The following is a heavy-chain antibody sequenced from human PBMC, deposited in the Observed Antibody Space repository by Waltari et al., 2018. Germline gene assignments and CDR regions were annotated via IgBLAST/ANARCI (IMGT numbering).Heavy chain of an antibody. CDR2: MNPNGGNT. V-gene: IGHV1-8*02. J-gene: IGHJ4*02. CDR3: AIGNKYCSGGSCYYDY. Sequence: QVQLVQSGAEVKKPGASVKVSCKASGYTFTSYDINWVRQATGQGLEWMGWMNPNGGNTGYAKKFQGGVTMTRNTSISTAYMELSSLRSEDTTVYYCAIGNKYCSGGSCYYDYWGQGTLVTVSS. D-gene: IGHD2-15*01. CDR1: GYTFTSYD.